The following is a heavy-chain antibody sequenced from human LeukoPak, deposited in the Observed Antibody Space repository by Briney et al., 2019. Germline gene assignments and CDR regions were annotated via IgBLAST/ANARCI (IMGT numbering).Heavy chain of an antibody. CDR3: ARVKDCSSTSCYNFDY. CDR2: ISYVGGNK. J-gene: IGHJ4*02. Sequence: PGGPLGPSCAASGFTFGSFAMHGVGRAPAKGLGGLAVISYVGGNKYYADSVKGRFTNSRDNSKNTLYLQMNSPRAEDTAVYYCARVKDCSSTSCYNFDYWGQGTLVTVSS. CDR1: GFTFGSFA. V-gene: IGHV3-30*04. D-gene: IGHD2-2*01.